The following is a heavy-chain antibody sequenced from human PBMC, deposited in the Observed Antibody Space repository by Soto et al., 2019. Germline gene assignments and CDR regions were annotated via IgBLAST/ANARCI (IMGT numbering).Heavy chain of an antibody. D-gene: IGHD3-3*01. CDR2: IYYSGST. V-gene: IGHV4-59*01. J-gene: IGHJ5*02. CDR1: GGSISSYY. Sequence: SETLSLTCTVSGGSISSYYWSWIRQPPGKGLEWIGYIYYSGSTNYNPSLKSRVTISVDTSKNQFSLKLSSVTAADTAVYYCARGRYDFWSGNWFDPWGQGTLVTVSS. CDR3: ARGRYDFWSGNWFDP.